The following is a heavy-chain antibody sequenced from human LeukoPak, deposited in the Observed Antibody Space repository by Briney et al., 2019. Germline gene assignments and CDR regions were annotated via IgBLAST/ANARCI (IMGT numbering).Heavy chain of an antibody. CDR1: GFTFRNYA. Sequence: GGSLRLSCAASGFTFRNYAMNWVRQAPGKGLEWVSTTSGSGGSTYYADSMRGRFTISRDNSKNTLYLQMNSLRAGDTAVYYCANAYSSSWYAGGFGYWGQGTLVTVSS. CDR3: ANAYSSSWYAGGFGY. J-gene: IGHJ4*02. D-gene: IGHD6-13*01. V-gene: IGHV3-23*01. CDR2: TSGSGGST.